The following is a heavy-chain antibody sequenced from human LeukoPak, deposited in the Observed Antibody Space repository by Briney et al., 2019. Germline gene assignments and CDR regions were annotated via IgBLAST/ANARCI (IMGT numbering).Heavy chain of an antibody. CDR2: IWYDGRNQ. V-gene: IGHV3-33*08. CDR3: ARAWVAHSGSYNFDY. Sequence: GGSLRLSCAVSGFTFSSYSMNWVRQAPGKGLEWVAVIWYDGRNQYYGDSVKGRFTISRDNPKYTLYLQMNRVRAEDTAVYFCARAWVAHSGSYNFDYWGPGTLVTVSS. J-gene: IGHJ4*02. D-gene: IGHD1-26*01. CDR1: GFTFSSYS.